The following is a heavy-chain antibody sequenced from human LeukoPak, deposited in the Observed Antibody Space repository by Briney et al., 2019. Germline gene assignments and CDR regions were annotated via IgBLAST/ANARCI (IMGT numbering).Heavy chain of an antibody. J-gene: IGHJ4*02. CDR1: GGSISSNDYH. V-gene: IGHV4-39*01. D-gene: IGHD5-12*01. CDR2: IYYGRST. Sequence: SETLSLTCTASGGSISSNDYHWAWIRQPPGKGLEWIGSIYYGRSTFYNPSLKSRVTISVDTSKNQFSLNLNSVTAADTAVYCCARRRIVATLDYWGQGTLVTVSS. CDR3: ARRRIVATLDY.